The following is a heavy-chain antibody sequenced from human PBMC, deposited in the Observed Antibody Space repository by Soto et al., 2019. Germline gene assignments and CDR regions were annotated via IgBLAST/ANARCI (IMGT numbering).Heavy chain of an antibody. J-gene: IGHJ4*02. CDR2: IFSSGST. CDR1: GGSINTFY. Sequence: PSETLSLTCTVSGGSINTFYWSWVRQPAGKGLEWIGRIFSSGSTSFNPSLESRVAMSVDTSKNHFSLNLSSVTAADMAVYYCAREGSYSAYNFAHGIQLWSFDFWGQGALVTVSP. CDR3: AREGSYSAYNFAHGIQLWSFDF. V-gene: IGHV4-4*07. D-gene: IGHD5-12*01.